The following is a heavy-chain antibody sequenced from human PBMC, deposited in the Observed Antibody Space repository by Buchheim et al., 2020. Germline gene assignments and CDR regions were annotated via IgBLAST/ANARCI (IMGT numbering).Heavy chain of an antibody. D-gene: IGHD3-3*01. V-gene: IGHV4-34*01. CDR1: GGSFSGYY. CDR3: ARGPFRVTIFGVVINYYMDV. CDR2: INHSGST. Sequence: QVQLQQWGAGLLKPSETLSLTCAVYGGSFSGYYWSWIRQPPGKGLEWIGEINHSGSTNYNPSLKSRVTISVDTTKNQFSLKLSSVTAAYTAVYYCARGPFRVTIFGVVINYYMDVWGKGTT. J-gene: IGHJ6*03.